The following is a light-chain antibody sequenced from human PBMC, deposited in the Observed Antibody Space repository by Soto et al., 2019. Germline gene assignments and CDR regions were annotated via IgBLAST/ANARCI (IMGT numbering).Light chain of an antibody. CDR3: QQANSFPFT. CDR2: AAS. Sequence: DIQMTQSPSTLSASVGDRVTITCRASQGISSWLAWYQQKQGKAHKXLIYAASSLQSGVPSRFSGSGSGTDGTITISSLQPEDFATYDCQQANSFPFTFGQGTRLENK. J-gene: IGKJ5*01. CDR1: QGISSW. V-gene: IGKV1-12*01.